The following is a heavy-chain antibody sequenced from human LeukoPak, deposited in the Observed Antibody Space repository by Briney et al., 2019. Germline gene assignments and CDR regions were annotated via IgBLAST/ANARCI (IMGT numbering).Heavy chain of an antibody. CDR3: TKGQWQAFDY. D-gene: IGHD6-19*01. CDR2: ISCNGGSI. J-gene: IGHJ4*02. CDR1: GFTFGDYA. Sequence: VRSLRLSCAASGFTFGDYARHWVRQVPGKGLEWFSYISCNGGSINYADSAKGRFTISRDNAKNSLYLQMDSLRNEDMALYYCTKGQWQAFDYWGQGALVTIST. V-gene: IGHV3-9*03.